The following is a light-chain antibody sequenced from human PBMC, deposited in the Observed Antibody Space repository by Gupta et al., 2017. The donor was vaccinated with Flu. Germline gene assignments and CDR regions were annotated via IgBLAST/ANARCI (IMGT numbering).Light chain of an antibody. CDR3: QQYDDWPPST. V-gene: IGKV3-15*01. J-gene: IGKJ1*01. CDR2: GAG. Sequence: ATLSVSPGESATLSCRASQSIGSNLAWYQQKPGQAPRPLIYGAGIRATDVPGRFSGSGSGTDFTLTISSVESQDVAVYYCQQYDDWPPSTFGPGTKVEMK. CDR1: QSIGSN.